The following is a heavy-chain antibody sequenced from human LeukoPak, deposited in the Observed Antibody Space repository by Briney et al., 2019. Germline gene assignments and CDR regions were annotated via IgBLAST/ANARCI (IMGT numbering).Heavy chain of an antibody. CDR2: INPNSGGT. CDR1: GYTFTAYY. V-gene: IGHV1-2*02. J-gene: IGHJ4*02. CDR3: ARDRVVVPAAFDY. Sequence: GASVKVSCKASGYTFTAYYMHWVRQAPGQGLEWMGWINPNSGGTNYAQKFQGRVTMTRDTSISTAYMELSRLRSDDTAVYHCARDRVVVPAAFDYWGQGTLVTVSS. D-gene: IGHD2-2*01.